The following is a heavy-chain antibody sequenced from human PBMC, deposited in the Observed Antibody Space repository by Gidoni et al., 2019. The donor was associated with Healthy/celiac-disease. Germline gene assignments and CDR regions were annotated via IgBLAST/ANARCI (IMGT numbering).Heavy chain of an antibody. CDR2: ISSSSSYI. V-gene: IGHV3-21*01. CDR1: GFTFSSYS. D-gene: IGHD3-16*01. J-gene: IGHJ4*02. Sequence: EVQLVESGGGLVKPGGSLRLSCAASGFTFSSYSMNWVRQAPGKGLEWVSSISSSSSYIYYADSVKGRFTISRDNAKNSLYLQMNSLRAEDTAVYYCARDPTSWGDDYFDYWGQGTLVTVSS. CDR3: ARDPTSWGDDYFDY.